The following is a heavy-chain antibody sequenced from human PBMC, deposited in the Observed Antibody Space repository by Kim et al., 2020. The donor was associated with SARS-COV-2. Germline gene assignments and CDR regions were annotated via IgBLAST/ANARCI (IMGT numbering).Heavy chain of an antibody. CDR1: DGAISSYH. Sequence: SETLSLTCTVSDGAISSYHWNWIRQPPGKGLEWIGYIYYSGRTNYNPSLKSRVTISVDTSKKQLSLNLTSVTAADTAVYYCARRGSSHHGMDVWGQGTPVTVSS. CDR3: ARRGSSHHGMDV. J-gene: IGHJ6*02. V-gene: IGHV4-59*01. CDR2: IYYSGRT. D-gene: IGHD6-6*01.